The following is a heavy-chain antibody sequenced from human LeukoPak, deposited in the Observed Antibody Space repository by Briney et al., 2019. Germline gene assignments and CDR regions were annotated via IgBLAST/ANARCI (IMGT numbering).Heavy chain of an antibody. CDR3: AIGSPMTRRFFDY. CDR2: IYSGGSS. Sequence: RGSLRLSCAASGFTVSSNYMSWVRQAPGKGLEWVSGIYSGGSSDYADSVKGRFTISRDNSKNTLYLQMNSLRAEDTAVYYCAIGSPMTRRFFDYWGQGTLVTVSS. J-gene: IGHJ4*02. D-gene: IGHD3-22*01. V-gene: IGHV3-66*01. CDR1: GFTVSSNY.